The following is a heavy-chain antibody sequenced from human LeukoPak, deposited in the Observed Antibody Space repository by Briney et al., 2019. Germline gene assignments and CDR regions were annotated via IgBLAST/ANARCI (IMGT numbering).Heavy chain of an antibody. CDR2: IYPGDSDT. Sequence: GESLKISCKGSGYSFNTYWIAWVRQMPEKGLECMGIIYPGDSDTRYSPSFQGQVTISADKSISTAYLQWSSLKASDTAMYYCARPQGTGKGNDAFDIWGQGTMVTVSS. CDR1: GYSFNTYW. J-gene: IGHJ3*02. D-gene: IGHD2-8*02. V-gene: IGHV5-51*01. CDR3: ARPQGTGKGNDAFDI.